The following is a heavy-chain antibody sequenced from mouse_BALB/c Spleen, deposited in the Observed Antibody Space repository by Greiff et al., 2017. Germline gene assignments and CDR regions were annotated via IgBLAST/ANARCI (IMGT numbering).Heavy chain of an antibody. CDR3: ARDKGGWFLAMDY. J-gene: IGHJ4*01. V-gene: IGHV7-3*02. Sequence: EVMLVESGGGLVQPGGSLRLSCATSGFTFTDYYMSWVRQPPGKALEWLGFIRNKANGYTTEYSASVKGRFTISRDNSQSILYLQMNTLRAEDSATYYCARDKGGWFLAMDYWGQGTSVTVSS. CDR2: IRNKANGYTT. D-gene: IGHD2-3*01. CDR1: GFTFTDYY.